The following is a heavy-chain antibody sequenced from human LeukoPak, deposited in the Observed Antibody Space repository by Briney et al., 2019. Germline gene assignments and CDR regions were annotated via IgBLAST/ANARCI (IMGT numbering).Heavy chain of an antibody. CDR2: IYYSGTT. D-gene: IGHD2-21*01. CDR1: GGSISSSSYY. J-gene: IGHJ4*02. CDR3: ARAGLGTNLYSNFDY. Sequence: PSETLSLTCTVSGGSISSSSYYWGWIRQPPGKGLEWIGSIYYSGTTYYNPSLKSRVTISVDTSKNQFSLKLSSVTAADTAVYYCARAGLGTNLYSNFDYWGQGTLVTVSS. V-gene: IGHV4-39*01.